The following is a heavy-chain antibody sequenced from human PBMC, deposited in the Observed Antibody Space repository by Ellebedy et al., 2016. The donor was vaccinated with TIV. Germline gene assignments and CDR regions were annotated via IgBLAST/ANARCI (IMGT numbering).Heavy chain of an antibody. CDR1: GFTFDAYA. Sequence: PGGSLRLSCAASGFTFDAYAMHWVRPAPGKGLEWVALITGDGGATYYADSVKGRFTISRDNSRNSLYLQMNSLRTDDTALYYCSKDTAFNLGYGMDVWGQGTTVTVSS. V-gene: IGHV3-43*02. J-gene: IGHJ6*02. CDR3: SKDTAFNLGYGMDV. D-gene: IGHD7-27*01. CDR2: ITGDGGAT.